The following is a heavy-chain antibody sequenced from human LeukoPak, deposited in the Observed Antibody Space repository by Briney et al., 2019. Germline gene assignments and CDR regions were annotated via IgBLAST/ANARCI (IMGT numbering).Heavy chain of an antibody. V-gene: IGHV4-59*01. CDR1: GASISSYY. Sequence: PSETLSLTCTVSGASISSYYWSWIRQPPGKGLEWIGYIYYSGSTNYNPSLKSRVTMSIDTSKNQFSLKLSSMTAADTAVYYCARDWSGLNWFDPWGQGTLVTVSS. CDR3: ARDWSGLNWFDP. CDR2: IYYSGST. J-gene: IGHJ5*02. D-gene: IGHD3-3*01.